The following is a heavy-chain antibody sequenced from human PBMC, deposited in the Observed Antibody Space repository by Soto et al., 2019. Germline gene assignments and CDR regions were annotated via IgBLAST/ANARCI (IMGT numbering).Heavy chain of an antibody. J-gene: IGHJ3*02. CDR3: SKDWDVVVVAATGALVI. D-gene: IGHD2-15*01. Sequence: GGSLRLSCAASGFTFSSYAMSWVRQAPGKGLEWVSAISGSGGSTYYADSVKGRFTISRDNSKNTLYLQMNSLRAEDTAVYYFSKDWDVVVVAATGALVIWGQGTMVT. CDR2: ISGSGGST. CDR1: GFTFSSYA. V-gene: IGHV3-23*01.